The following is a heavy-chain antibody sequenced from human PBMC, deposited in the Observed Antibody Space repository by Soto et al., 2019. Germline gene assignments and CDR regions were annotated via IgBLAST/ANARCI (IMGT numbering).Heavy chain of an antibody. CDR1: GFTFSTYA. CDR2: VSASGLNT. D-gene: IGHD2-2*01. J-gene: IGHJ2*01. Sequence: GGSLRLSCAASGFTFSTYAMAWVRQAPGKGLEWVSGVSASGLNTDYADPVKGRFYISRDNSKNTVSLHMNSLRAEDTALYYCAKSAGGYCSTTTCAGNFGYFDLWGRGTLVTVSS. CDR3: AKSAGGYCSTTTCAGNFGYFDL. V-gene: IGHV3-23*01.